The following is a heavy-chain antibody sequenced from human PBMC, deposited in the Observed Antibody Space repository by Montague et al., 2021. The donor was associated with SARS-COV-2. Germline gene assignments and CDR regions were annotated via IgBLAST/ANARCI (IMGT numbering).Heavy chain of an antibody. CDR3: GRHRITIFLDHMFDY. V-gene: IGHV4-39*01. Sequence: SETLSLTCTVSGGSIRSSSYYWGWLRPPPGKGLEWIGSIYYSGSTYSNPSLKRRVTISVDTYKNQFSLKLSSVTAADTAVYSGGRHRITIFLDHMFDYWGQGTLVTVSS. J-gene: IGHJ4*02. CDR1: GGSIRSSSYY. D-gene: IGHD3-9*01. CDR2: IYYSGST.